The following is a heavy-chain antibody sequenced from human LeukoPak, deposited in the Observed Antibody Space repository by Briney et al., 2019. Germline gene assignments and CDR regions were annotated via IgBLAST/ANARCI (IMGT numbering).Heavy chain of an antibody. V-gene: IGHV4-34*01. CDR2: INHSGST. J-gene: IGHJ4*02. D-gene: IGHD3-10*01. CDR3: ARVALWFGFDY. CDR1: GFTFSSYS. Sequence: GSLRLSCAASGFTFSSYSMNWVRQAPGKGLEWIGEINHSGSTNYNPSLKSRVTISVDTSKNQFSLKLSPVTAADTAVYYCARVALWFGFDYWGQGTLVTVSS.